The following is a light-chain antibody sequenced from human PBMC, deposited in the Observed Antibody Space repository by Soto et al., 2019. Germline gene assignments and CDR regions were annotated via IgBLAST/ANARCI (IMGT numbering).Light chain of an antibody. CDR2: AAS. Sequence: DIQITHSPSSLSASVGDRVTITCRTSQGINDYLNWYQMKPGEAPKLLIYAASALQSGIPSRFSGSASGTEFTLTITSLQPEDFATYYCQQSYNFPRTLGQGTKVDIK. CDR3: QQSYNFPRT. J-gene: IGKJ2*01. CDR1: QGINDY. V-gene: IGKV1-39*01.